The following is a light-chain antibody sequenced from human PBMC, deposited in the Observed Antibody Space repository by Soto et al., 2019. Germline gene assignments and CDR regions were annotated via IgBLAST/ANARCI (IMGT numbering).Light chain of an antibody. Sequence: AIRMTQSPSSFSASTGYRVTITCRARQDISSYLAWYQQKPGKAPKVLIYAASTLQSGVPSRFSGSGSGTDFTLTISGLQSEDFATYYCQQYHTYPPLTFGGGTKVEIK. CDR2: AAS. CDR3: QQYHTYPPLT. J-gene: IGKJ4*01. V-gene: IGKV1-8*01. CDR1: QDISSY.